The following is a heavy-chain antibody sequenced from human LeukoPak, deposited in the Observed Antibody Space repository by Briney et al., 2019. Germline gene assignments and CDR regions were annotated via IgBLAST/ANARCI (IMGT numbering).Heavy chain of an antibody. J-gene: IGHJ4*02. Sequence: SETLSLTCTVSGGSISSYYWSWIRQPPGKGLEWIGYIYYSGSTNYNPSLKSRVAISVDTSKNQFSLKLSSVTAADTAVYYCARGRAATHVDYWGQGTLVTVSS. V-gene: IGHV4-59*01. CDR1: GGSISSYY. CDR3: ARGRAATHVDY. D-gene: IGHD2-15*01. CDR2: IYYSGST.